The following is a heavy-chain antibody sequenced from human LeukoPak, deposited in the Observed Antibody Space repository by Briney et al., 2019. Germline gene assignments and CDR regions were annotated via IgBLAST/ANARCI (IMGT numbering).Heavy chain of an antibody. V-gene: IGHV4-59*01. CDR2: IHYSGST. CDR1: GDSISSYY. Sequence: SETLSLTCTVSGDSISSYYWSWIRQPPGKGLEWIGYIHYSGSTNYNPSLKSRVTTSLDTSKKQFSLKLSSVTAADTAVYYCARRDDYWGQGTLVTVSS. J-gene: IGHJ4*02. CDR3: ARRDDY.